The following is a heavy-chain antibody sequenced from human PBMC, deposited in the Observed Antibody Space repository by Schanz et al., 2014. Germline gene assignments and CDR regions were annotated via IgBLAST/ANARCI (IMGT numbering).Heavy chain of an antibody. D-gene: IGHD3-3*01. J-gene: IGHJ4*02. CDR2: ISAYNGNT. V-gene: IGHV1-18*04. Sequence: QVRLVQSGAEVKKPGASVKVSCKASGYTFIDYSLNWVRQAPGQGLEWMGWISAYNGNTNYAQKLQGRVTMTTDTSTSTAYMELRSLRSDDTAIYYCARDDRFLEWSLLDYWGQGTLVTVSS. CDR1: GYTFIDYS. CDR3: ARDDRFLEWSLLDY.